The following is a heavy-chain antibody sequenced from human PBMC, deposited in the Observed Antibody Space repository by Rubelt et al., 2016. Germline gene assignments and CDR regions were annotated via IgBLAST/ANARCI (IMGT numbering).Heavy chain of an antibody. CDR1: GGSISSSNW. Sequence: QVQLQESGPGLVKPSGTLSLTCAVSGGSISSSNWWSWVRQPPGKGLEWIGEIYHSGSTNYNPSLKSRVTISVDKSKNQFSLKLSSVTAADTAVYYCARFGSGWYSVILYAFDIWGQGTMVTVSS. J-gene: IGHJ3*02. V-gene: IGHV4-4*02. CDR3: ARFGSGWYSVILYAFDI. D-gene: IGHD6-19*01. CDR2: IYHSGST.